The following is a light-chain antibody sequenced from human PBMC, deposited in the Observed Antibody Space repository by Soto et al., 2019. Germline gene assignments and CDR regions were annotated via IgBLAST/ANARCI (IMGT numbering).Light chain of an antibody. CDR3: QESYSTPYT. V-gene: IGKV1-39*01. Sequence: DIQMTQSPSSLSASVGDRVTITCRASQSISSYLNWYQQKPGRAPKLLNYAASSLQGGVPPRFSGSGSGTDFALIISSLQPEDFSTYYCQESYSTPYTFGLGTKVEIK. CDR2: AAS. CDR1: QSISSY. J-gene: IGKJ2*01.